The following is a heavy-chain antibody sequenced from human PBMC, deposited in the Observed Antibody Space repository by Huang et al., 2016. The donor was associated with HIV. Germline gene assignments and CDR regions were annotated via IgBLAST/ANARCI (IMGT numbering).Heavy chain of an antibody. CDR2: IDYSGIT. CDR1: GGSISTHY. Sequence: QVQLQESGPGLVKPSETLSLTCTVSGGSISTHYWSWIRQPPGKGLEWIGCIDYSGITNHSPALKSRVTILLDTSKNQFSLRVNSVTAADTAMYYCARDHHDFWRGYRRMYFFDHWGQGTLVTVSS. J-gene: IGHJ4*02. D-gene: IGHD3-3*01. V-gene: IGHV4-59*11. CDR3: ARDHHDFWRGYRRMYFFDH.